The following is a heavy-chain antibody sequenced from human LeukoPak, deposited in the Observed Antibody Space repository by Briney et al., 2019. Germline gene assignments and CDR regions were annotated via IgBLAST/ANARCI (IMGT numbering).Heavy chain of an antibody. CDR3: AKSRSYTVRDAFDI. J-gene: IGHJ3*02. CDR1: GFTFSSYE. V-gene: IGHV3-48*03. D-gene: IGHD3-10*01. Sequence: GGSLRLSCAASGFTFSSYEMNWVRQAPGKGLEWVSYISSSGSTIYYADSVKGRFTISRDNAKNSLYLQMNSLRAEDTAVYYCAKSRSYTVRDAFDIWGQGTTVTVSS. CDR2: ISSSGSTI.